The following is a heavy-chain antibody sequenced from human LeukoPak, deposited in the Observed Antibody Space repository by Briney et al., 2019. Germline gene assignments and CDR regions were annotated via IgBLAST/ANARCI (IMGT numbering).Heavy chain of an antibody. V-gene: IGHV3-30-3*01. Sequence: GRSLRLSCAASGFTFSSYAMHWVRQAPGKGLEWVAVISYDGSNKYYADSVKGRFTISRDNSKNTLYLQMNSLRAEDTAVYYCASGVVVAPGLDIWGQGTMVTVSS. D-gene: IGHD2-15*01. J-gene: IGHJ3*02. CDR3: ASGVVVAPGLDI. CDR1: GFTFSSYA. CDR2: ISYDGSNK.